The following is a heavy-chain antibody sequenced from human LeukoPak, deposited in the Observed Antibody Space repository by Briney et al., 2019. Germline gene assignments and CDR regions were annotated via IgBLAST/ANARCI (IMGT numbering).Heavy chain of an antibody. D-gene: IGHD4-17*01. V-gene: IGHV3-7*03. CDR3: ARGNYGDSEPRAFDI. J-gene: IGHJ3*02. CDR1: WFPLRRFW. Sequence: WGSLGLSCCAFWFPLRRFWVALGPPASREGVGGVANIKQDGSKKSYVDSVKGRFTISRDNAKNSLYLQMNSLRAEDTALYHCARGNYGDSEPRAFDIWGQGTMVTVSS. CDR2: IKQDGSKK.